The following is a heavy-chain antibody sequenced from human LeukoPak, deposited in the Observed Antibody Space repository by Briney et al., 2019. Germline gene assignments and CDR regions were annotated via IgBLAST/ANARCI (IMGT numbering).Heavy chain of an antibody. J-gene: IGHJ4*02. V-gene: IGHV3-23*01. D-gene: IGHD6-19*01. Sequence: GGSLRLSCAASGFTFSNYAMSWVRQAPGKGLEWVSTISANGGSTYYADSVKGRFTISRDNAKNSLYLQMNSLRAEDTAVYYCARSIAVAGPDYWGQGTLVTVSS. CDR1: GFTFSNYA. CDR2: ISANGGST. CDR3: ARSIAVAGPDY.